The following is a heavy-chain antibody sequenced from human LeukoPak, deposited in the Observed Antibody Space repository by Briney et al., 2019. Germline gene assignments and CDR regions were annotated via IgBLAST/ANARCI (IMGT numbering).Heavy chain of an antibody. J-gene: IGHJ2*01. CDR2: INRSGST. Sequence: SETLSLTCAVYSETFIKHNWNWMRQPPGKGLQWIGKINRSGSTDYNPSLKSRVTLSLDKSKKQFSTRLSSVTAADTAVYYCARGGTLTEVYNHWYFDLWGRGTLVTVSS. CDR1: SETFIKHN. CDR3: ARGGTLTEVYNHWYFDL. D-gene: IGHD1-1*01. V-gene: IGHV4-34*01.